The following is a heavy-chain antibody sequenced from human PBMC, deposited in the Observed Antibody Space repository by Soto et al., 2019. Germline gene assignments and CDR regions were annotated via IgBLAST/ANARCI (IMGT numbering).Heavy chain of an antibody. V-gene: IGHV3-20*04. CDR2: ISWNGGSI. CDR1: GFTFDDYG. D-gene: IGHD3-10*01. J-gene: IGHJ4*02. Sequence: PEGSLRLSCAASGFTFDDYGMSWVRQVPGKGLEWVSGISWNGGSIGYADSVKGRFTISRDDAKNSVYLQMDSLRAEDTALYYCARDRELAGKDYWGQGTLVTVSS. CDR3: ARDRELAGKDY.